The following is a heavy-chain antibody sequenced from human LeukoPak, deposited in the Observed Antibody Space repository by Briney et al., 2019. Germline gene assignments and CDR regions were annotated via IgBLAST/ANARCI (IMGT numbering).Heavy chain of an antibody. CDR1: GGSISSNTW. Sequence: SETLSLTCAVSGGSISSNTWWSWVRQPPGKGLEWIGAIYHSGSTNYNPSLKSRVTISVDKSKNQFSLNLSSVTAADTAIYYCARKEYNSGFFDYWGQGTLVTVSS. V-gene: IGHV4-4*02. J-gene: IGHJ4*02. CDR2: IYHSGST. CDR3: ARKEYNSGFFDY. D-gene: IGHD5-18*01.